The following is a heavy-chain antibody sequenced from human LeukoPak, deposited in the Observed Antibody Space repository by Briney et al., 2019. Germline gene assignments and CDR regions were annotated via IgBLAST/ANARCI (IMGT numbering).Heavy chain of an antibody. CDR2: IKPDTGVT. V-gene: IGHV1-2*02. Sequence: ASVKVSCKASGCTFTGHYMHWVRQAPGQGLEWMGWIKPDTGVTYYAQNFQGRFTMTTDTSISTVYVELSSLRSDDTAVYYCARDNNWGPDYWGQGTLVTVSS. CDR3: ARDNNWGPDY. CDR1: GCTFTGHY. D-gene: IGHD7-27*01. J-gene: IGHJ4*02.